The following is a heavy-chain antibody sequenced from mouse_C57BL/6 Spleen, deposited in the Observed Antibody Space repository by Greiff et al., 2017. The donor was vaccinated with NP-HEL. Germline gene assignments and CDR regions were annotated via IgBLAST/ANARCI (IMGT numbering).Heavy chain of an antibody. V-gene: IGHV3-6*01. CDR2: ISYDGSN. J-gene: IGHJ3*01. Sequence: EVKLLESGPGLVKPSQSLSLTCSVTGYSITSGYYWNWIRQFPGNKLEWMGYISYDGSNNYNPYLKNRISITRDTSKNQFFLKLNSVTTEDTATYYCAREPFAYWGQGTLVTVSA. CDR1: GYSITSGYY. CDR3: AREPFAY.